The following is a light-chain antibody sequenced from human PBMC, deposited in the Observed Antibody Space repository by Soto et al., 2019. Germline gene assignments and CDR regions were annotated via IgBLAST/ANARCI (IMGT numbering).Light chain of an antibody. Sequence: DIQMSPSPASRSASAGDRGTSTCRASQSISSYLNWYQQKPGKAPKLLIYAASSLQSGVPSRFSGSGSGTDFTLTISSLQPEDFATYYCQQSYSTSWTFGQGTKVDI. CDR3: QQSYSTSWT. CDR1: QSISSY. V-gene: IGKV1-39*01. J-gene: IGKJ1*01. CDR2: AAS.